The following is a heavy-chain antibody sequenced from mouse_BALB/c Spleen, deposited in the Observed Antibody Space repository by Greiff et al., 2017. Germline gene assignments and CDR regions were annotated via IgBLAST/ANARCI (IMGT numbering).Heavy chain of an antibody. CDR2: IDPANGNT. J-gene: IGHJ3*01. CDR1: GYSFTSYW. CDR3: ALLRRAWFAY. V-gene: IGHV14-1*02. Sequence: VQLKQPGAELVRPGASVKLSCKASGYSFTSYWMNWVKQRPEQGLEWIGRIDPANGNTKYDPKFQGKATITADTSSNTAYLQLSSLTSEDTAVYYCALLRRAWFAYWGQGTLVTVSA. D-gene: IGHD1-1*01.